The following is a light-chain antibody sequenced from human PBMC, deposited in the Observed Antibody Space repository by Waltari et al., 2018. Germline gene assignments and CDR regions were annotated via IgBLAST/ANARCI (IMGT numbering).Light chain of an antibody. CDR3: QQSNKWPLT. CDR1: HPVSDH. J-gene: IGKJ4*01. V-gene: IGKV3-11*01. Sequence: SCMASHPVSDHLAWYQQKPGQAPSLLIFDGSTRATGIPDRFSGRGCGSDFNLTISSLEHEDVAVYFCQQSNKWPLTFGGGTKVEIK. CDR2: DGS.